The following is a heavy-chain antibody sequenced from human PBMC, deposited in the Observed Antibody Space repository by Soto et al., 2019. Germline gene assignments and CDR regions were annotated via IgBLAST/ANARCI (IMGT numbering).Heavy chain of an antibody. CDR1: GGSISGYY. CDR2: IHYSGST. Sequence: VQLQESGPGLVKPSETLSLTCTVSGGSISGYYWSWIRQSPGKGLEWIGYIHYSGSTNYNPSLQTRVTISTDPSKTPLSLKLSSVTAADTAVYYWARGSAAGTKSPFDYWGQGTLVTVSS. D-gene: IGHD6-13*01. CDR3: ARGSAAGTKSPFDY. J-gene: IGHJ4*02. V-gene: IGHV4-59*01.